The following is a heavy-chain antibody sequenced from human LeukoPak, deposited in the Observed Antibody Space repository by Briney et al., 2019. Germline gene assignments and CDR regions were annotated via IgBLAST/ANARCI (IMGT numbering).Heavy chain of an antibody. CDR1: GFTVSSNY. Sequence: PGGSLRLSCAASGFTVSSNYMSWVRQAPGKGLEWVSVIYSGGSTYYADSVKGRFTISRDNSKNTLYLQMNSLRVEDSAVYYCATERPDSRVLDYWGQGLVVTVSS. CDR2: IYSGGST. J-gene: IGHJ4*02. D-gene: IGHD3-10*01. CDR3: ATERPDSRVLDY. V-gene: IGHV3-53*01.